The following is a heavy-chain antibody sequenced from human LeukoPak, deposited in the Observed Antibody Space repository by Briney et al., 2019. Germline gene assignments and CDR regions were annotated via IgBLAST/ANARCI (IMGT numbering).Heavy chain of an antibody. Sequence: PSETLSLTCTVSGDSISSSDYYWGWVRQAPGKGLEWVSVLYSGGSTNYADSVKGRFTISRDNSKNTLYLQMNSLRTEDTAVYYCARGDDFAYWGQGSPVTVSS. J-gene: IGHJ4*02. CDR3: ARGDDFAY. CDR1: GDSISSSDYY. V-gene: IGHV3-66*02. D-gene: IGHD3-10*01. CDR2: LYSGGST.